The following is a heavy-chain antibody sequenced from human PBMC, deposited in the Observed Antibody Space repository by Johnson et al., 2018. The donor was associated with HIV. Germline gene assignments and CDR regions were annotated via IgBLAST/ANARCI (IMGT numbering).Heavy chain of an antibody. Sequence: VQLVESGGGLVQPGGSLRLSCAASGFTVSSNYMSWVRQAPGKGLEWVSVIYSDGSTYYAASVKGRFTISRDDSKNSLYLQMNSLKTEDTAVYYCVRVELGAFDIWGQGTMVTVSS. D-gene: IGHD1-7*01. CDR1: GFTVSSNY. V-gene: IGHV3-66*01. CDR3: VRVELGAFDI. CDR2: IYSDGST. J-gene: IGHJ3*02.